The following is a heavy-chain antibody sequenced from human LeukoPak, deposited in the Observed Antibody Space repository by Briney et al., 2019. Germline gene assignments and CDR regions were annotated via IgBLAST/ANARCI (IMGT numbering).Heavy chain of an antibody. J-gene: IGHJ4*02. CDR1: GFTFPTYW. Sequence: PGGSLRLSCAASGFTFPTYWMRWVHQAPGKGLAGVAIIKHEGSETYYLHSPQGRFTISRDNAKNSLYLQMNSLRAEVPDVCYCVRLRPSTNELRGSYFDYWPQRTLVTVSS. CDR2: IKHEGSET. V-gene: IGHV3-7*03. D-gene: IGHD3-16*01. CDR3: VRLRPSTNELRGSYFDY.